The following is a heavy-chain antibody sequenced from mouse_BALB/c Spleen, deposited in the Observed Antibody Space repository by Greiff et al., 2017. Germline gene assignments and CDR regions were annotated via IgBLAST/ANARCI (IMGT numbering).Heavy chain of an antibody. CDR3: ARGMITPYWYFDV. Sequence: EVQLQQSGPGLVKPSQSLSLTCSVTGYSITSGFYLDWIRQFPGNKLEWMGYISYDGSNNYNPSLKNRISITRDTSKNQFFLKLNSVTTEDTATYYCARGMITPYWYFDVWGAGTTVTVSS. V-gene: IGHV3-6*02. CDR2: ISYDGSN. CDR1: GYSITSGFY. D-gene: IGHD2-4*01. J-gene: IGHJ1*01.